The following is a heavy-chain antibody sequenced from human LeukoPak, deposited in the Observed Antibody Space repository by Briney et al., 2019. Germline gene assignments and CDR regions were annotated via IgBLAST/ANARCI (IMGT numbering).Heavy chain of an antibody. V-gene: IGHV1-24*01. CDR3: ATLKVRGVIAEADWFDP. CDR1: GYTLTELS. J-gene: IGHJ5*02. CDR2: FDPEDGET. Sequence: ASVEVSCKVSGYTLTELSMHWVRQAPGKGLEWMGGFDPEDGETIYAQKFQGRVTMTEDTSTDTAYMELSSLRSEDTAVYYCATLKVRGVIAEADWFDPWGQGTLVTVSS. D-gene: IGHD3-10*01.